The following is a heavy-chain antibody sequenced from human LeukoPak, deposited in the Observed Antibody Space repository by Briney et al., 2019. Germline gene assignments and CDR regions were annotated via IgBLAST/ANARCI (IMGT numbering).Heavy chain of an antibody. CDR2: ISGSGSGGST. V-gene: IGHV3-23*01. J-gene: IGHJ4*02. D-gene: IGHD4-17*01. CDR1: GFTFSNYA. Sequence: GGSLRLSCAASGFTFSNYAMSWVRQAPGKGLEWVSTISGSGSGGSTYYADSVKGRFTISRDNSKDTLYLQMNSLRAEDTAVYYCAKLLAVTNSYYFNYWGQGTLVTVSS. CDR3: AKLLAVTNSYYFNY.